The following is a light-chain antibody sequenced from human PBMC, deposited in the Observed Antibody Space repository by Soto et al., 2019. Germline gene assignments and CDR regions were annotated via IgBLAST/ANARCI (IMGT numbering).Light chain of an antibody. J-gene: IGLJ2*01. CDR2: EVT. CDR1: SSDVGGYKY. V-gene: IGLV2-8*01. CDR3: SSYAGSNNVV. Sequence: QSALTQPPSASGSPGQSVTISCTGTSSDVGGYKYVSWYQQHPGKAPKLMIYEVTKRPSGVPDRFSGSKSGNTASLTVSGLQAEDEAEYYRSSYAGSNNVVFGGGTKLTVL.